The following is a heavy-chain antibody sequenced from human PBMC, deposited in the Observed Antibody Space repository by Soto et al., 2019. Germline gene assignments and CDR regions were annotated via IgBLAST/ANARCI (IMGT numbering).Heavy chain of an antibody. J-gene: IGHJ6*02. CDR3: ARDCLATIWDYYGMDV. D-gene: IGHD5-12*01. Sequence: GGSLRLSCAASGFTFSSYEMNWVRQAPGKWLEWVSYISSSGSTIYYADSVKGRFTISRDNAKNSLYLQMNSLRAEDTAVYYCARDCLATIWDYYGMDVWGQGXTVTVYS. CDR2: ISSSGSTI. CDR1: GFTFSSYE. V-gene: IGHV3-48*03.